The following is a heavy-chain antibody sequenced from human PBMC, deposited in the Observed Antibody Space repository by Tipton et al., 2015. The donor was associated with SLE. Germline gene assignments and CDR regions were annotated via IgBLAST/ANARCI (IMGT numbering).Heavy chain of an antibody. Sequence: TLSLTCVVSGGPLGGYSWNWIRQPPGKGLEWIGEFHHGGSTNYNPSLKSRVTISVDTSKNQFSLKLSSVTAADTAVYYCARGRRRDYYYYYYMDVWGKGTTVTVSS. CDR3: ARGRRRDYYYYYYMDV. CDR2: FHHGGST. J-gene: IGHJ6*03. CDR1: GGPLGGYS. V-gene: IGHV4-34*01.